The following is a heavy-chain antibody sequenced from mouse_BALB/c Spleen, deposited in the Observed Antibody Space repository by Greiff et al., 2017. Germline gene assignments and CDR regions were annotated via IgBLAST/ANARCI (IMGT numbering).Heavy chain of an antibody. CDR1: GFTFSSYG. CDR2: ISSGGSYT. Sequence: DVMLVESGGDLVKPGGSLKLSCAASGFTFSSYGMSWVRQTPDKRLEWVATISSGGSYTYYPDSVKGRFTISRDNAKNTLYLQMSSLKSEDTAMYYCARQGDYGNFAWFAYWGQGTLVTVSA. J-gene: IGHJ3*01. CDR3: ARQGDYGNFAWFAY. V-gene: IGHV5-6*02. D-gene: IGHD2-1*01.